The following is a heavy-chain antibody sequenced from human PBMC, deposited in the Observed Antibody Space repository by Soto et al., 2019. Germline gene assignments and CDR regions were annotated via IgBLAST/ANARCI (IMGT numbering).Heavy chain of an antibody. V-gene: IGHV3-30*18. CDR3: AKDWYYYDSSGYFYGMDV. CDR1: GFTFSSYG. Sequence: GGSLRLSCAASGFTFSSYGMHWVRQAPGKGLEWVAVISYDGSNKYYADSVKGRFTISRDNSKNTLYLQMNSLRAEDTAVYYCAKDWYYYDSSGYFYGMDVWGQGT. J-gene: IGHJ6*02. D-gene: IGHD3-22*01. CDR2: ISYDGSNK.